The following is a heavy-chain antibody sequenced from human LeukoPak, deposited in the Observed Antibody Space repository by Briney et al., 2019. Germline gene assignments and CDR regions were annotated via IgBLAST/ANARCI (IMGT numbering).Heavy chain of an antibody. D-gene: IGHD1-26*01. CDR1: GGAISFYY. Sequence: PSETLSLTCTVSGGAISFYYWSWIRQPPGKGLDWIAYMYYSGSTNYNPSLKSRVSISVDTSKNQFSLKLTSVTAADTAVYYCARGGSIVGATPHDTFDIWGQGTMVTASS. CDR2: MYYSGST. J-gene: IGHJ3*02. CDR3: ARGGSIVGATPHDTFDI. V-gene: IGHV4-59*01.